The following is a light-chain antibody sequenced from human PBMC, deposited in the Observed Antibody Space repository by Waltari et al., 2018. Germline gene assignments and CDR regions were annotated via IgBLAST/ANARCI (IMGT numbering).Light chain of an antibody. J-gene: IGLJ2*01. Sequence: SSELTQDPAVSVAMGQTVRITCQGDSLRSSYASRYQQRPGQAPILVMYDKNNRPSGDPGRYTGSSSHNTASLTIRGAQAEDEASYYCHSRDASGVAGSFGGGTKLTAL. V-gene: IGLV3-19*01. CDR1: SLRSSY. CDR3: HSRDASGVAGS. CDR2: DKN.